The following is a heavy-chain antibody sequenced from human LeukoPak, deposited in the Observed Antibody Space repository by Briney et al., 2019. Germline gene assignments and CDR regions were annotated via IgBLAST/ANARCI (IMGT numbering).Heavy chain of an antibody. CDR1: GFTFSSFE. Sequence: GGSLRLSCAASGFTFSSFEMNWVRQAPGKGLKWVSYISGSGDTIYYADSVKGRFTISRDNAKNSLYLQMNSLRAEDTAVYYCVRVSGDEAYCGGDCLLGGLDVWGQGTTVTVSS. V-gene: IGHV3-48*03. CDR2: ISGSGDTI. J-gene: IGHJ6*02. CDR3: VRVSGDEAYCGGDCLLGGLDV. D-gene: IGHD2-21*02.